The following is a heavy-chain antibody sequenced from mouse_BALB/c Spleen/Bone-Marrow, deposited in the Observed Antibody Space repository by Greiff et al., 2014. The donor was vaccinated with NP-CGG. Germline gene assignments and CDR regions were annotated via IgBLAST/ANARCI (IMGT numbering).Heavy chain of an antibody. CDR2: IDPANGNT. CDR1: GFNIKDTY. CDR3: ALYYDYDVGY. J-gene: IGHJ2*01. V-gene: IGHV14-3*02. D-gene: IGHD2-4*01. Sequence: EVMLVESGAELVKPGASVELSCTASGFNIKDTYMHWVKQRPEQGLEWIGRIDPANGNTKYDPKFQGKATITADTSSNTAYLQFSSLTSEDTAVYYCALYYDYDVGYWGQGTTLTVSS.